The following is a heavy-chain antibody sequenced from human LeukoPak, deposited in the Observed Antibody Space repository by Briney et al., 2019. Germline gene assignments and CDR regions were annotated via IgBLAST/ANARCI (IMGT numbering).Heavy chain of an antibody. Sequence: PGGSLRLSCAASGFTFDDYGMSWVRQAPGKGLEWVSGINWNGGSTGYADSVKGRFTISRDNAKNSLYLQMNSLRAEDTAVYYCARPTCGNCYRYFYQYGMDVWGQGTTVTVSS. CDR1: GFTFDDYG. CDR3: ARPTCGNCYRYFYQYGMDV. CDR2: INWNGGST. V-gene: IGHV3-20*04. D-gene: IGHD2-21*02. J-gene: IGHJ6*02.